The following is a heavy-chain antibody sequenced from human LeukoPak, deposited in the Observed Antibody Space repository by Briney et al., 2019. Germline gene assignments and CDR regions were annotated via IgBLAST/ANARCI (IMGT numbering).Heavy chain of an antibody. J-gene: IGHJ6*03. V-gene: IGHV1-8*01. CDR2: MNPNSGNT. CDR3: ARGPRFLEWLRYYYYMDV. CDR1: GYTFTSYD. D-gene: IGHD3-3*01. Sequence: ASVKVSCKASGYTFTSYDINWVRQATGQGLEWMGWMNPNSGNTGYAQKFQGRVTMTRNTSISTAYMELSSLRSEDTAVYYCARGPRFLEWLRYYYYMDVWGNGTTVTVSS.